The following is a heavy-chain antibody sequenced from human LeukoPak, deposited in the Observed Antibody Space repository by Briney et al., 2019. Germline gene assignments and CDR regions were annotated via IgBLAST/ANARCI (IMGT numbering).Heavy chain of an antibody. D-gene: IGHD3-10*01. V-gene: IGHV4-39*02. CDR1: GGSFSGYY. Sequence: PSETLTLTCAAYGGSFSGYYWGWIRQPPGKGLEWIGSIYYSGSTYYNPSLKSRVTISVDTSKNHFSLQLSSVTAADTAVYYCARSRWSWFGEVDYWGQGTLVTVSS. CDR3: ARSRWSWFGEVDY. J-gene: IGHJ4*02. CDR2: IYYSGST.